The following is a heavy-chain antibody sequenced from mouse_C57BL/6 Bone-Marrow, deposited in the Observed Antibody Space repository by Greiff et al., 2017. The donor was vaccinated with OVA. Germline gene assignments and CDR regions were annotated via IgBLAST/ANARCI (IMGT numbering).Heavy chain of an antibody. Sequence: VQLKESGEGLVKPGGSLKLSCAASGFTFSSYAMSWVRQTPEKRLEWVAYISSGGDYIYYADTVKGRFTISRDNARNTLYLQMSSLKSEDTAMYYCTRARTGTDYAMDYWGQGTSVTVSS. D-gene: IGHD4-1*01. CDR3: TRARTGTDYAMDY. CDR2: ISSGGDYI. CDR1: GFTFSSYA. V-gene: IGHV5-9-1*02. J-gene: IGHJ4*01.